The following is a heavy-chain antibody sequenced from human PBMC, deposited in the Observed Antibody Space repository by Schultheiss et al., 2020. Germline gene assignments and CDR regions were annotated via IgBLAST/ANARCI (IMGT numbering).Heavy chain of an antibody. Sequence: GGSLRLSCAASGFTFSSYSMNWVRQAPGKGLEWVASISSTSRFIYYADSVKGRFTISRDNAKTSLFLQMNSLRVEDTAVYYCATWGRTPVTTFEAWGQGTLVTVSS. D-gene: IGHD4-17*01. V-gene: IGHV3-21*01. CDR2: ISSTSRFI. CDR1: GFTFSSYS. J-gene: IGHJ5*02. CDR3: ATWGRTPVTTFEA.